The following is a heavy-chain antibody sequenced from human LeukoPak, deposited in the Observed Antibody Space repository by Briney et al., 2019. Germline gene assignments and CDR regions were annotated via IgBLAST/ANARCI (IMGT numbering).Heavy chain of an antibody. D-gene: IGHD2-21*02. CDR1: GFTFSSHA. Sequence: GRSLRLSCAASGFTFSSHAMHWVRQAPGKGLEWVAVISYDGSNKYYADSVKGRFTISRDNSKNTLYLQMNSLRAEDTAVYYCARDPYCGGDCYHFDYWGQGTLVTVSS. J-gene: IGHJ4*02. V-gene: IGHV3-30-3*01. CDR3: ARDPYCGGDCYHFDY. CDR2: ISYDGSNK.